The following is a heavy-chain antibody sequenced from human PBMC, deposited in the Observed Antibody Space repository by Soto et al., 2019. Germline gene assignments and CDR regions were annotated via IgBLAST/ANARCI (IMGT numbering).Heavy chain of an antibody. CDR3: ARGMLGGWFDP. D-gene: IGHD2-8*01. J-gene: IGHJ5*02. Sequence: ETLSLTCTVSGCSISSYYWSWIRQPPGKGLEWIGYIYYSGSTNYNPSLKSRVTISVDTSKNQFSLKLSSVTAADTAVYYCARGMLGGWFDPWGQGTLVTVSS. CDR2: IYYSGST. V-gene: IGHV4-59*01. CDR1: GCSISSYY.